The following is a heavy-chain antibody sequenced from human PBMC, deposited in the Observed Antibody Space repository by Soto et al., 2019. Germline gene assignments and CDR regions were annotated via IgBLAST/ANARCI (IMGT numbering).Heavy chain of an antibody. J-gene: IGHJ6*02. Sequence: PSETLSLTCTVSGGSISSGDYYWSWIRQPPGKGLEWIGYIYYLGSTYYNPSLKSRVTISVDTSKNQFSLKQSSVTAADTSVYYCARALTQLWPHYYYGMDVWGQGTTVTVSS. CDR3: ARALTQLWPHYYYGMDV. CDR1: GGSISSGDYY. D-gene: IGHD5-18*01. V-gene: IGHV4-30-4*01. CDR2: IYYLGST.